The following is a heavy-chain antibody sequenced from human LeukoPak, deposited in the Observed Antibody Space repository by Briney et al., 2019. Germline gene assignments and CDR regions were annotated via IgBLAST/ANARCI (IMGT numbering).Heavy chain of an antibody. D-gene: IGHD1-26*01. CDR2: IKSKTVGGTT. CDR3: ATEYYGSYNN. Sequence: PGGSLRLSCAASGFTFSSYEMNWVRQAPGKGLEWVGHIKSKTVGGTTDYAAPVKGRFTISRDDSRDTLYLQMNSLKTEDTAVYYCATEYYGSYNNWGQGTLVTVSS. J-gene: IGHJ4*02. CDR1: GFTFSSYE. V-gene: IGHV3-15*01.